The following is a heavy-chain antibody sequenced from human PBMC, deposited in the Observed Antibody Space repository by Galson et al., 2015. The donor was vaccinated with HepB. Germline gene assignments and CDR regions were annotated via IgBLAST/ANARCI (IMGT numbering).Heavy chain of an antibody. D-gene: IGHD3-22*01. CDR1: GFTFSTYA. Sequence: SLRLSCAASGFTFSTYAMGWVRQAPGKGLEWVSAISGGGGTTYYADSVKGRFTISSDNFKNTLNLQMNTLRAEDTAIYYCARYSYDSSGYPGSRPLGYWGQGTLVTVSS. V-gene: IGHV3-23*01. J-gene: IGHJ4*02. CDR2: ISGGGGTT. CDR3: ARYSYDSSGYPGSRPLGY.